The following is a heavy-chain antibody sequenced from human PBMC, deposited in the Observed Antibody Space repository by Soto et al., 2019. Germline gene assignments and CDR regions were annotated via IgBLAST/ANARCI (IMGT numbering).Heavy chain of an antibody. Sequence: GGSLILSCAASGFTFSDYYMSWIRQAPGKGLEWVSYISSSSSYTNYADSVKGRFTISRDNAKNSLYLQMNSLRAEDTAVYYCARDLYGSGSYRGGMDVWGQGTTVTVSS. CDR1: GFTFSDYY. V-gene: IGHV3-11*05. J-gene: IGHJ6*02. CDR2: ISSSSSYT. CDR3: ARDLYGSGSYRGGMDV. D-gene: IGHD3-10*01.